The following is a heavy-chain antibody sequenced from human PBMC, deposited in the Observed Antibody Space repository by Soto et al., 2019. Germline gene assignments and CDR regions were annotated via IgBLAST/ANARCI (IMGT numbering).Heavy chain of an antibody. CDR2: IGGSGSTI. CDR1: GFTFSNYG. Sequence: GGSLRLSCAASGFTFSNYGMNWVRQAPGKGLEWVEYIGGSGSTIYYADSVKGRFTIARDNAKNSLYLQMNSLRAEDTAVYYCARKLLGTGYYYMDIWGKGTTVTVSS. J-gene: IGHJ6*03. V-gene: IGHV3-48*01. CDR3: ARKLLGTGYYYMDI. D-gene: IGHD3-9*01.